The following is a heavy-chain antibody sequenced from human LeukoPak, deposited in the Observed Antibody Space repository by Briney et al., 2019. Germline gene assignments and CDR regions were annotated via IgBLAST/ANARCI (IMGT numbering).Heavy chain of an antibody. J-gene: IGHJ4*02. D-gene: IGHD3-10*01. CDR3: ARALGSMVRGVIIEDYFDY. CDR2: IYPNSGGT. CDR1: GYTFTDYY. Sequence: GASVKVSCKASGYTFTDYYMHWVRRAPGQGLEWMGWIYPNSGGTKYAQKFQGRVTMTRDTSISTAYMELSRLRSDDTAVYYCARALGSMVRGVIIEDYFDYWGQGTLVTVSS. V-gene: IGHV1-2*02.